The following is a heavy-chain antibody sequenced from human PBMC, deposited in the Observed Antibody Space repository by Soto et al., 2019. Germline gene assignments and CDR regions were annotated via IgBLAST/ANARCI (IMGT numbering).Heavy chain of an antibody. CDR1: GYTXTSYD. Sequence: ASVKVXCKASGYTXTSYDINWVRQATGQGLEWMGWMNPNSGNTGYAQKFQGRVTMTRNTSISTAYMELSSLRSEDTAVYYCARGDIVLVPAATVYYYSGMDAWGQGTTVTVSS. V-gene: IGHV1-8*01. J-gene: IGHJ6*02. CDR2: MNPNSGNT. D-gene: IGHD2-2*01. CDR3: ARGDIVLVPAATVYYYSGMDA.